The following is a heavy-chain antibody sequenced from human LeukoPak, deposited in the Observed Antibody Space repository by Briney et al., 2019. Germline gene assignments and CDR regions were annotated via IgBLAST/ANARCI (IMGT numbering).Heavy chain of an antibody. CDR1: GFTFGDYG. CDR3: TRGNYQFEY. J-gene: IGHJ4*02. D-gene: IGHD1-7*01. Sequence: QPGRSLRLSCTTSGFTFGDYGMTWFRQAPGKGLEWVGSISSKAYGGTAEYAASVKGRFTISRDDSESIAYLQMNSLKTEDTAVYYCTRGNYQFEYWGQGALVTVSS. CDR2: ISSKAYGGTA. V-gene: IGHV3-49*03.